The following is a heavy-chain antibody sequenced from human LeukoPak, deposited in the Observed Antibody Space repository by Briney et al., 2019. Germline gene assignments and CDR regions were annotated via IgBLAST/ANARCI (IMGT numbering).Heavy chain of an antibody. CDR2: ISAYNGNT. J-gene: IGHJ6*02. Sequence: ASVKVSCKAPGYTFTSYGISWVRQAPGQGLEWMGWISAYNGNTNYAQKLQGRVTMTTDTSTSTAYMELRSLRSDDTAVYYCARDKAYYDILTGYYLGYYYYYGMDVWGQGTTVTVSS. V-gene: IGHV1-18*01. D-gene: IGHD3-9*01. CDR1: GYTFTSYG. CDR3: ARDKAYYDILTGYYLGYYYYYGMDV.